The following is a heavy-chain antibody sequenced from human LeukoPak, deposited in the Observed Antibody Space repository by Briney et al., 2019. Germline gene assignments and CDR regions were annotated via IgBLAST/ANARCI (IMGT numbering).Heavy chain of an antibody. Sequence: GGSLRLSCAASGFTFSSYAMSWVRQAPGKGLEWVSGISTSGGSSSYADSVKGRFTISRDNPRNTLYMQMNSLRAEDTALYYCAILHPYYDGSGYWVQWGQGTLVTVSS. J-gene: IGHJ4*02. CDR3: AILHPYYDGSGYWVQ. D-gene: IGHD3-22*01. CDR2: ISTSGGSS. CDR1: GFTFSSYA. V-gene: IGHV3-23*01.